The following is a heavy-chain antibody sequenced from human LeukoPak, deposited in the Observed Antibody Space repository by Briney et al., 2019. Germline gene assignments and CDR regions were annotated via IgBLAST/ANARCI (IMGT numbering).Heavy chain of an antibody. CDR3: ASQSGRGYFDY. Sequence: SATLSLTCTVSGGSISSSSYYWGWIRQPPGQGLEWIGSIYYSGSTYYNPSLKSRVTISVDTSKNQFSLKLSSVTAADTAVYYCASQSGRGYFDYWGQGTLVTVSS. CDR2: IYYSGST. J-gene: IGHJ4*02. D-gene: IGHD1-26*01. V-gene: IGHV4-39*01. CDR1: GGSISSSSYY.